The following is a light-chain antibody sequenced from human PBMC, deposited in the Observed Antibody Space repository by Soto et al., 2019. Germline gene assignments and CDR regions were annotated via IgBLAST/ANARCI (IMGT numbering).Light chain of an antibody. CDR3: QQYGSSPPWT. Sequence: EIVLTQSPGTLSLSPGERATLSCRASQSVSSSYLAWYQQKPGQAPRLLIYGASSRGTSIPDRFSGSGSGTDFTLTISRLEPEDFAVYYCQQYGSSPPWTFGQGTKVEIK. J-gene: IGKJ1*01. CDR2: GAS. V-gene: IGKV3-20*01. CDR1: QSVSSSY.